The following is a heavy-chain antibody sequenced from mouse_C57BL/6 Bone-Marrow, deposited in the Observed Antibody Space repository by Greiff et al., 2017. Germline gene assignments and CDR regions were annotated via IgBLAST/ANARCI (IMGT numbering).Heavy chain of an antibody. D-gene: IGHD1-1*01. CDR3: TTITTVVAFDY. Sequence: EVQLQQSGAELVRPGASVKLSCTASGFNIKDDYMHWVKQRPEQGLEWIGWIDPENGDTEYASKFQGKATITADTSSNTAYLHLSSLTSEDTAVYYCTTITTVVAFDYWGQGTTLTVSS. V-gene: IGHV14-4*01. CDR2: IDPENGDT. J-gene: IGHJ2*01. CDR1: GFNIKDDY.